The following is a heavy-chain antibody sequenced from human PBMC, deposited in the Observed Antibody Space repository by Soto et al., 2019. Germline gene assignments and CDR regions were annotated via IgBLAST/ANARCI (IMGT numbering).Heavy chain of an antibody. J-gene: IGHJ6*03. V-gene: IGHV3-23*01. CDR1: GFTFSNFG. CDR2: ITGSGGGT. D-gene: IGHD3-10*01. CDR3: ATSSVVRSPERSYCCYMVG. Sequence: RGSLRLSCAASGFTFSNFGMNWVRLALGKKLQWVSAITGSGGGTYYADSVKGRFTIPRDNSKNTLYLKMKRLTAEDTALYSCATSSVVRSPERSYCCYMVGRGKRIRVTVCS.